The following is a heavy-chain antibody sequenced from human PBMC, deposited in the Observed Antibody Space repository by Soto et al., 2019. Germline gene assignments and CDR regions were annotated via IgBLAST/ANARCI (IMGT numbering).Heavy chain of an antibody. D-gene: IGHD6-6*01. V-gene: IGHV4-59*01. J-gene: IGHJ4*02. CDR3: AREGRGDSSSIDY. Sequence: PSETLSLTCTVSGGSISSYYWSWIRRPPGKGLEWIGYIYYSGSTNYNPSLKSRVTISVDTSKNQFSLKLSSVTAADTAVYYCAREGRGDSSSIDYWGQGTLVTVSS. CDR2: IYYSGST. CDR1: GGSISSYY.